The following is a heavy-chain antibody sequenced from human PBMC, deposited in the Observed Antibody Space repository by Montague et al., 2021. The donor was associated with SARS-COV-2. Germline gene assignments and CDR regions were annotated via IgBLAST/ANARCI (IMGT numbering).Heavy chain of an antibody. CDR3: ARAVVGAKTATIES. CDR1: GGSINNYF. D-gene: IGHD2-15*01. Sequence: SETLSLTCSVSGGSINNYFWGWIRQSPGKGLEWVGYMHSTGSTAYNPSLKSRVIISVDTSKTQISLTLSSVSAADTALYYCARAVVGAKTATIESWGQGTLVTVSS. CDR2: MHSTGST. J-gene: IGHJ4*02. V-gene: IGHV4-59*01.